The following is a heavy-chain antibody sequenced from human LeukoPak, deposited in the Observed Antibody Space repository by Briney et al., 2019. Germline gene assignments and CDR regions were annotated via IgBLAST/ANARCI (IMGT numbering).Heavy chain of an antibody. D-gene: IGHD6-6*01. V-gene: IGHV5-51*01. J-gene: IGHJ3*02. Sequence: GESLKISCEGSGYTFTSFWVGWVRQMPGKGLEWMGLIYPGDSDTRYSPSFQGQVTISAEKSISTAYLQWSSLKASDTAMYYCARRDSSSGAFDIWGQGTMVTVSS. CDR1: GYTFTSFW. CDR2: IYPGDSDT. CDR3: ARRDSSSGAFDI.